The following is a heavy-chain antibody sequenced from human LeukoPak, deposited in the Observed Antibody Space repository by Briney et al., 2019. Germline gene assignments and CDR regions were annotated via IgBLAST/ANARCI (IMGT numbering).Heavy chain of an antibody. CDR3: ARAIAARLFGY. V-gene: IGHV1-2*02. Sequence: ASVKVSCKASGGTFSSYAISWVRQAPGQGLEWMGWINPNSGGTNYAQKFQGRVTMIRDTSISTAYMELSRLRSDDTAVYYCARAIAARLFGYWGQGTLVTVSS. J-gene: IGHJ4*02. D-gene: IGHD6-6*01. CDR2: INPNSGGT. CDR1: GGTFSSYA.